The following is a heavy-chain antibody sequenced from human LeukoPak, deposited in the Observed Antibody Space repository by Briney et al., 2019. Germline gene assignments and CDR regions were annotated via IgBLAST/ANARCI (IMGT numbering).Heavy chain of an antibody. Sequence: GGSLRLSCAASGFTFSSYEMNWVRQAPGKGLEWVSYISSSGSTICYADSVKGRFTISRDNAKNSLYLQMNSLRAEDTAVYYCARDDIVVVVAATPYYYGMDVWGKGTTVTVSS. V-gene: IGHV3-48*03. CDR3: ARDDIVVVVAATPYYYGMDV. D-gene: IGHD2-15*01. CDR1: GFTFSSYE. J-gene: IGHJ6*04. CDR2: ISSSGSTI.